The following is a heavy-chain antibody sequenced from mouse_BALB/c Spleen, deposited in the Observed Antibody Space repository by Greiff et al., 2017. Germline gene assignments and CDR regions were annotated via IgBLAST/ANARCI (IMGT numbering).Heavy chain of an antibody. D-gene: IGHD2-14*01. CDR3: TKGYRYGGYFDV. CDR2: INPSNGGT. J-gene: IGHJ1*01. V-gene: IGHV1S81*02. CDR1: GYTFTSYY. Sequence: QVQLKQSGAELVKPGASVKLSCKASGYTFTSYYMYWVKQRPGQGLEWIGEINPSNGGTNFNEKFKSKATLTVDKSSSTAYMQLSSLTSEDSAVYYCTKGYRYGGYFDVWGAGTTVTVSS.